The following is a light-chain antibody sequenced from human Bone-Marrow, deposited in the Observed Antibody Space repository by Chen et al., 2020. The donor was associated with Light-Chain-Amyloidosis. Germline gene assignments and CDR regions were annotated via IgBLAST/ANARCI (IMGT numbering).Light chain of an antibody. CDR1: NIGSTS. J-gene: IGLJ3*02. CDR2: DDS. V-gene: IGLV3-21*02. Sequence: SYVRTQPSSVSVAPGQTATIACGGNNIGSTSVHWYPQTPGQAPLLVVYDDSDRPSGIPERFSGSNSGNTATLTISRVEAGDEAYYYCQVWDRSSDRPVFGGGTKLTVL. CDR3: QVWDRSSDRPV.